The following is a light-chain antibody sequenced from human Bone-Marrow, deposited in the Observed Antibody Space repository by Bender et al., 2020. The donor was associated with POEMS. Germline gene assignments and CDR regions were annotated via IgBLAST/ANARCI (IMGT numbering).Light chain of an antibody. J-gene: IGLJ3*02. CDR1: SSAIGY. CDR2: DVN. V-gene: IGLV2-14*01. Sequence: QSAVTQPASVSGSPGQSITISCTGTSSAIGYVYWYQQRPGKAPKLMLYDVNNRPSGVSNRFSGSKSGNTASLTISGLQAEDEADYYCYSYAGRYTWVFGGGTKLTVL. CDR3: YSYAGRYTWV.